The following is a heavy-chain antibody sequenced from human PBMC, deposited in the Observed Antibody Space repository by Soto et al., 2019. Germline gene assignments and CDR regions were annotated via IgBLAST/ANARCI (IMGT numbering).Heavy chain of an antibody. V-gene: IGHV3-30-3*01. D-gene: IGHD5-12*01. CDR2: ISFDGNNQ. J-gene: IGHJ6*02. CDR1: GFTFSRNA. CDR3: ARDREYSGFYYGMDV. Sequence: TGGSLRLCCEASGFTFSRNAMDWVRQAPGKGLEWVAVISFDGNNQYYTDSVKGRFTISRDNSKNTLDLQMNSLRREDTAVYYCARDREYSGFYYGMDVWGQGTTVTVSS.